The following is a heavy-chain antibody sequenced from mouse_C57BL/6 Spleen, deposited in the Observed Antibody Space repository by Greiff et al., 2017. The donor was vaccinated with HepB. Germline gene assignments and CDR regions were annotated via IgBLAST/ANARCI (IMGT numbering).Heavy chain of an antibody. CDR1: GYTFTDYY. Sequence: VQLQQSGPELVKPGASVKISCKASGYTFTDYYMNWVKQSHGKSLEWIGDINPNNGGTSYNQKFKGKATLTVDKSSSTAYMELRSLTSEDSAVYYCAKGPYQYYFDYWGQGTTLTVSS. D-gene: IGHD2-10*01. J-gene: IGHJ2*01. CDR3: AKGPYQYYFDY. V-gene: IGHV1-26*01. CDR2: INPNNGGT.